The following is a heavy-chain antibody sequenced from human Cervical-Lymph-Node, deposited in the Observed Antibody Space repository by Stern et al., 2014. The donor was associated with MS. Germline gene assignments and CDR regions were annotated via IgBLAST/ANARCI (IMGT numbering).Heavy chain of an antibody. Sequence: QVQLVQSGAEVKKPGASVHVSCKASGYAFTKYAIHWVRQAPGQRLQWMGWVYGGNGNTKYSQTFQGRVTFTQDTSATTAYMEVRSLRSDDTAVYYGARATHYDPQPRDFYYGMDVWGQGTTVIVSS. CDR2: VYGGNGNT. J-gene: IGHJ6*02. CDR1: GYAFTKYA. D-gene: IGHD3-16*01. CDR3: ARATHYDPQPRDFYYGMDV. V-gene: IGHV1-3*01.